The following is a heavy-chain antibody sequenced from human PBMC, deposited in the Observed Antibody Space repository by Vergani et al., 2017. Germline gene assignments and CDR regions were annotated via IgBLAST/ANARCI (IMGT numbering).Heavy chain of an antibody. Sequence: QVQVVQSGAEVKKPGASVKVSCKAFGYTFTGYYSHWVRQAPGQGLEWMGRINPKSGGTNSAQKFQGRVTMTRDTSIRTAYMQLSRLRSDDTAVYYCARARRPVALSYYDSRGYYFPDYFDYWGQGTLVSVSS. V-gene: IGHV1-2*06. CDR2: INPKSGGT. CDR1: GYTFTGYY. D-gene: IGHD3-22*01. J-gene: IGHJ4*02. CDR3: ARARRPVALSYYDSRGYYFPDYFDY.